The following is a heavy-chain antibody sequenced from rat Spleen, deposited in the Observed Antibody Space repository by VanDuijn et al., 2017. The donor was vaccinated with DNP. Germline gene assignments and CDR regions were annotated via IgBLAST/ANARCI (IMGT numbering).Heavy chain of an antibody. CDR1: GFSLTSFN. J-gene: IGHJ4*01. D-gene: IGHD1-9*01. Sequence: QVQLKESGPGLVKPSETLSLTCTVSGFSLTSFNVHWVRHHSGKRLEWIASMSSGGSTYYNSGLKSRLRISRDTSKSQVFLKMNSLQTEDTAMYFCARYYGYNYYAMDAWGQGTSVTVSS. V-gene: IGHV2-6*01. CDR2: MSSGGST. CDR3: ARYYGYNYYAMDA.